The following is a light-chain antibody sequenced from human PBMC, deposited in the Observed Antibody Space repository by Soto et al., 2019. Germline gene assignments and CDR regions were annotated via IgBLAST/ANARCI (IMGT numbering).Light chain of an antibody. CDR2: TAS. Sequence: DIRMTQSPSSLSVSVRDTVSITCRASQSISSHLNWYQQKPGKAPNLLMYTASNLQSGVPSRFSGSGSGTDFTLTISSLQPEDFATYYCQQSYSTPISFGQGTRLEIK. CDR1: QSISSH. V-gene: IGKV1-39*01. CDR3: QQSYSTPIS. J-gene: IGKJ5*01.